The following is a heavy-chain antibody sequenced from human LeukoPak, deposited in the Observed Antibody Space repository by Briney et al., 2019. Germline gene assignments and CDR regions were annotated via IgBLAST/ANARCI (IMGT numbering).Heavy chain of an antibody. D-gene: IGHD1-1*01. CDR3: AREDPSRGSYYGY. CDR2: IYSSGST. Sequence: PSETLSLTCTVSGGSFSVYHWTCMPQPAGKGLVWIGRIYSSGSTNYNPSLKTRVTMSVDTSKTQFSLKLSSVTAADTAVYYCAREDPSRGSYYGYWGQGTLVTVAS. CDR1: GGSFSVYH. V-gene: IGHV4-4*07. J-gene: IGHJ4*02.